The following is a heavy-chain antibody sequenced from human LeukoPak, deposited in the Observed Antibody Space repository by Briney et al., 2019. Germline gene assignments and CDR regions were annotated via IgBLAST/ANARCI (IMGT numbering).Heavy chain of an antibody. CDR1: GFIFSSYA. V-gene: IGHV3-30*04. Sequence: GGSLRLSCAASGFIFSSYAMDWVRQAPGKGLEWLATISYDGSTKDYADSVKGRFTISRENSRNMLYLQMNSLRPEDTAVYYCARDGILGARLTYFDYWGQGTLVTVSS. D-gene: IGHD1-26*01. CDR3: ARDGILGARLTYFDY. J-gene: IGHJ4*02. CDR2: ISYDGSTK.